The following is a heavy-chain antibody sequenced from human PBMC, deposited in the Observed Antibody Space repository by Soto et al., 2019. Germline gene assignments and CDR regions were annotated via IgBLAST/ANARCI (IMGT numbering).Heavy chain of an antibody. J-gene: IGHJ5*02. CDR3: ARDRVYGSGWRTHNWFDP. D-gene: IGHD6-19*01. CDR1: GYTFTGYY. Sequence: GASVKVSCKASGYTFTGYYMHWVRQAPGQGLEWMGWINPNSGGTNYAQKFQGWVTMTRDTSISTAYMELSRLRSDDTAVYYCARDRVYGSGWRTHNWFDPWGQGTLVTVSS. V-gene: IGHV1-2*04. CDR2: INPNSGGT.